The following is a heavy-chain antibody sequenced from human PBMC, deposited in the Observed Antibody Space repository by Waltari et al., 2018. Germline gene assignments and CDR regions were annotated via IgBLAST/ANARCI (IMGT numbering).Heavy chain of an antibody. CDR3: ARGWFGELLDY. CDR2: IYYSGST. J-gene: IGHJ4*02. Sequence: QVQLQESGPGLVKPSETLSLPCTVSGGSISSYYWSWIRQPPGKGLEWIGYIYYSGSTNYNPSLKSRVTISVDTSKNQFSLKLSSVTAADTAVYYCARGWFGELLDYWGQGTLVTVSS. D-gene: IGHD3-10*01. CDR1: GGSISSYY. V-gene: IGHV4-59*01.